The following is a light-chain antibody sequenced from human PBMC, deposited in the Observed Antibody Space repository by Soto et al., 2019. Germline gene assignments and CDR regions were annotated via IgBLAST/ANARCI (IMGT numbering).Light chain of an antibody. CDR1: QNVGRN. CDR3: QQYNNWPPMST. V-gene: IGKV3-15*01. J-gene: IGKJ2*01. Sequence: EIVMTQSPDTRSVSPGEIDTLSCRSSQNVGRNVAWYQQRPGQAPRLLIHGTSTRAADIPARFSGSVSGTEVTLTINSLQPEDFVIYYCQQYNNWPPMSTFGQGTKLEMK. CDR2: GTS.